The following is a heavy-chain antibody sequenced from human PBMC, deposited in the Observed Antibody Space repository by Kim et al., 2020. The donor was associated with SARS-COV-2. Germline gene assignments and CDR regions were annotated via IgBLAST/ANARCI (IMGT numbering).Heavy chain of an antibody. J-gene: IGHJ4*02. CDR3: TAMVRGVIITGYFDY. CDR2: IKSKTDGGTT. D-gene: IGHD3-10*01. V-gene: IGHV3-15*01. CDR1: GFTFSNAW. Sequence: GGSLRLSCAASGFTFSNAWMSWVRQAPGKGLEWVGRIKSKTDGGTTDYAAPVKGRFTISRDDSKNTLYLQMNSLKTEDTAVYYCTAMVRGVIITGYFDYWGQGTLVTVSS.